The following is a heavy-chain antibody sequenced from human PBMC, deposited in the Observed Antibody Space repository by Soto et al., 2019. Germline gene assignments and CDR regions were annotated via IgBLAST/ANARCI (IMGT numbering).Heavy chain of an antibody. J-gene: IGHJ6*02. CDR1: GGSFSGYY. Sequence: PSETLSLTCAVYGGSFSGYYWCWIRQPPGKXLEWIGEINHSGSTNYNPSLKSRVTISVDTSKNQFSLKLSSVTAADTAVYYCARGGRYSSSAGMVRNYYYYYGMDVWGQGTTVTVSS. CDR2: INHSGST. V-gene: IGHV4-34*01. D-gene: IGHD6-6*01. CDR3: ARGGRYSSSAGMVRNYYYYYGMDV.